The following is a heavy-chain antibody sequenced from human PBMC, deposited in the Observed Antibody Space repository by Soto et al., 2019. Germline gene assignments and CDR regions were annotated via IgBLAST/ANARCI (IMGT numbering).Heavy chain of an antibody. CDR3: AKNSIFGAGYFDF. CDR1: GFAFNNYA. D-gene: IGHD3-3*01. V-gene: IGHV3-23*01. CDR2: ITGSGGST. J-gene: IGHJ4*02. Sequence: EVQLLESGGGLVQPGGSLRLSCAASGFAFNNYAMSWVRQAPGKGLEWVSAITGSGGSTYYADSMKGRFTISRDNSKNSLNLQLNSLRAEDTAVYYCAKNSIFGAGYFDFWGQGTLVTVSS.